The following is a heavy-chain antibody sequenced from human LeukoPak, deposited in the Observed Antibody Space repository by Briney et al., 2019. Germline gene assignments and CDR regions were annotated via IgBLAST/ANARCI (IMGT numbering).Heavy chain of an antibody. D-gene: IGHD3-22*01. CDR1: GFTFSFHW. CDR2: IKQDGRDK. Sequence: PGGSLRLSCAASGFTFSFHWMSWVRQAPGKGLEWVANIKQDGRDKYYVDSVKGRFTISRDNSKNSLYPQMNSLRAEDTAVYFCARHSNKYDYDSSGHYRGFDYWGQGTLVSVSS. J-gene: IGHJ4*02. V-gene: IGHV3-7*01. CDR3: ARHSNKYDYDSSGHYRGFDY.